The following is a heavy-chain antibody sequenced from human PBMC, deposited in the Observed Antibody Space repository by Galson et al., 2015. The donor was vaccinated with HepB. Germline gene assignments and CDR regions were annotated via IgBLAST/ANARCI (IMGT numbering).Heavy chain of an antibody. V-gene: IGHV6-1*01. CDR1: GDSVSSNSAA. Sequence: CAISGDSVSSNSAAWNWIRQSPSRGLEWLGRTYYRSKWYNDYAVSVKSRITINPDTSKNQFSLQLNSVTPEDTAVYYCARGLGLGSSWYYWFDPWGQGTLVTVSS. CDR3: ARGLGLGSSWYYWFDP. D-gene: IGHD6-13*01. J-gene: IGHJ5*02. CDR2: TYYRSKWYN.